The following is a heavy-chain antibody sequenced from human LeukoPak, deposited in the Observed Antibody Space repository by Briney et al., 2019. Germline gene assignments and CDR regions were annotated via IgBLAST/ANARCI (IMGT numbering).Heavy chain of an antibody. CDR3: ARDVPEGVAVTRVAYDY. J-gene: IGHJ4*02. V-gene: IGHV3-74*01. CDR2: INSDGSST. CDR1: GFTFSSYW. D-gene: IGHD4-17*01. Sequence: GGSLRLSCAASGFTFSSYWMHWVRQAPGKGLVWVSRINSDGSSTSYADSVKGRFTISRDNAKNTLYLQMNSLRAEDTAVYYCARDVPEGVAVTRVAYDYWGQGTLVTVSS.